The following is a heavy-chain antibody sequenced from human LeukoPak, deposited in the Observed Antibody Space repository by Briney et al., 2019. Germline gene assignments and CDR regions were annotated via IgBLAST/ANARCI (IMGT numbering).Heavy chain of an antibody. CDR2: ISGSGGST. D-gene: IGHD6-19*01. V-gene: IGHV3-23*01. CDR3: AKAPQWLTPEYFHH. J-gene: IGHJ1*01. Sequence: RPGGALRLSCAASGFTFSSYAMSWVRQAPGKGVEWVSAISGSGGSTYYADSVKGRFTIPRDNSKNTLYLQMNSLRAEDTAVYYCAKAPQWLTPEYFHHWGQGTLVTVSS. CDR1: GFTFSSYA.